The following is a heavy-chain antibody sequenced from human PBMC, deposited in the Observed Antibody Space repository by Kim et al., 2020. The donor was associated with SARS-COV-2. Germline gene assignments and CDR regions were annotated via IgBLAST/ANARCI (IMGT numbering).Heavy chain of an antibody. CDR3: ARQVLAAAGGSFDY. V-gene: IGHV4-34*01. D-gene: IGHD6-13*01. J-gene: IGHJ4*02. Sequence: NPSLKSRVTISVDTSKIQFSLKLSSVTAADTAVYYCARQVLAAAGGSFDYWGQGTLVTVSS.